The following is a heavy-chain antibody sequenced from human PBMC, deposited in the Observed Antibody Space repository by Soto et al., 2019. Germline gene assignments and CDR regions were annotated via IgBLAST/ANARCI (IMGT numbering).Heavy chain of an antibody. V-gene: IGHV3-66*01. J-gene: IGHJ4*02. CDR2: IYSGGST. CDR1: GFTVSSNY. Sequence: EVQLVESGGGLVQPGGSLRLSCAASGFTVSSNYMSWVRQAPGKGLEWVSVIYSGGSTYYADSVKGRFTISRDNSKNTLYLQMNSLRAEDTAVYYCAGNYNDYGDYDDYWGQGTLVTVSS. CDR3: AGNYNDYGDYDDY. D-gene: IGHD4-17*01.